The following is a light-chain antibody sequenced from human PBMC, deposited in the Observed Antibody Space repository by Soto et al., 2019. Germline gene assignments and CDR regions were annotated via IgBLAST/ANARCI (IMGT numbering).Light chain of an antibody. Sequence: DIPMTQSPSSLSASVGDRVTITCRASQGISNYLARYQQKPGKVPKLLIYAASTLQSGVPSRFSGSGSGTDFTLTISSLQPEDVETYYCQKYNSAPRAFGQGTKVESK. CDR3: QKYNSAPRA. CDR1: QGISNY. J-gene: IGKJ1*01. CDR2: AAS. V-gene: IGKV1-27*01.